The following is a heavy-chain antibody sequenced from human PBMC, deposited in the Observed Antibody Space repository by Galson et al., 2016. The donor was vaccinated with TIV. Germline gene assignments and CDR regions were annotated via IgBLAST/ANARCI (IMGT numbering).Heavy chain of an antibody. J-gene: IGHJ3*02. CDR1: GFTFSSYD. V-gene: IGHV3-30*18. CDR3: AKEAGSGYYCVDAFDI. CDR2: ISYDGSNE. Sequence: CAASGFTFSSYDMHWVRQAPGKELEWVAVISYDGSNENYADSVKGRFTGSRDNSENTLYLQMNSLRAEDTAVYYCAKEAGSGYYCVDAFDIWGQGTVVTVSS. D-gene: IGHD3-22*01.